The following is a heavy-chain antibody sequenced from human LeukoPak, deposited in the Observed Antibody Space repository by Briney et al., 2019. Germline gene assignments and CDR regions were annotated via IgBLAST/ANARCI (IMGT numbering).Heavy chain of an antibody. CDR3: ASSGGGSPTYYYGMDV. V-gene: IGHV1-18*01. Sequence: ASVKVSCKASGYTFTSYGISWVRQAPGQGLEWVGWISGNNGNTNYAQKVQGRVTMTTDTSTSTVYMELRSLRSDDTAVYYCASSGGGSPTYYYGMDVWGQGTTVTVSS. CDR2: ISGNNGNT. CDR1: GYTFTSYG. D-gene: IGHD3-16*01. J-gene: IGHJ6*02.